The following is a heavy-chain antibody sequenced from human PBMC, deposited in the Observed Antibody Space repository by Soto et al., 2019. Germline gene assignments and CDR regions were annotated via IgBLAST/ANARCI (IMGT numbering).Heavy chain of an antibody. CDR3: ARDWDHMDV. CDR1: GFTFSSYS. V-gene: IGHV3-21*01. Sequence: EVQLVESGGGLVKPGESLRLSCVGSGFTFSSYSFNWVRQAPGKGLEWVSSVSNGGSYTYYADSVKGRFTISRDNAKNSAFLQMNILRGEDTAVYYCARDWDHMDVWGNGTTVTVS. CDR2: VSNGGSYT. J-gene: IGHJ6*03. D-gene: IGHD1-26*01.